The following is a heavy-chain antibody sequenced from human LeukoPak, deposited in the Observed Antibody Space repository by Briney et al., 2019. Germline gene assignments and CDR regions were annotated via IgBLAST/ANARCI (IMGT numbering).Heavy chain of an antibody. CDR3: AREGPIVGATHLVDY. Sequence: GASVKVSCKASGYTFTDYYVHWVRQAPGQGLEWMGWINPNSGGTNYAQKFQGRVTMTRDTSISIAYMELSRLRSDDTAVYYCAREGPIVGATHLVDYWGPGTLVTVSS. D-gene: IGHD1-26*01. J-gene: IGHJ4*02. CDR1: GYTFTDYY. CDR2: INPNSGGT. V-gene: IGHV1-2*02.